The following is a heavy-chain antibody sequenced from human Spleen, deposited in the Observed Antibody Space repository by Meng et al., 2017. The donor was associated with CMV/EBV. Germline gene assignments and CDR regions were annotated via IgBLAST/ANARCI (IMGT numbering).Heavy chain of an antibody. CDR2: VFYSGIT. CDR3: ARELTGPWSAHDAFDM. CDR1: GGSISKSSTYY. Sequence: SETLSLTCSVSGGSISKSSTYYWGWIRQPPGKGLEWVGTVFYSGITYYNPSLKSRVTISVDTSKNQFSLKLTSVTAADTAVYYCARELTGPWSAHDAFDMWGQGTMVTVSS. D-gene: IGHD7-27*01. V-gene: IGHV4-39*07. J-gene: IGHJ3*02.